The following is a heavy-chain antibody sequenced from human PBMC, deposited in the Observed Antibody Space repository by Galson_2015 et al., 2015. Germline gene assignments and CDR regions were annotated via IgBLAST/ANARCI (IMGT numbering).Heavy chain of an antibody. D-gene: IGHD3-10*01. Sequence: SETLSLTCTVSGGSISSSSYYWGWIRQPPGKGLEWIGSIYYSGSTYYNPSLKSRATISVDTSKNQFPLKLSSVTAADTAVYYCARRGATMVYYYYYGMDVWGQGTTVTVSS. CDR1: GGSISSSSYY. J-gene: IGHJ6*02. CDR2: IYYSGST. CDR3: ARRGATMVYYYYYGMDV. V-gene: IGHV4-39*01.